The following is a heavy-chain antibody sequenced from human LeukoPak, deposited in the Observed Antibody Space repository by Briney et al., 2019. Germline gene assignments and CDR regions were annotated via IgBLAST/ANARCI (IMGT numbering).Heavy chain of an antibody. Sequence: GRSLRLSCAASGFSFSSYAMHWVRQAPGKGLEWVAVISYDETNKYYGDSVKGRFTISRDNSKNTLYLQRNRLRAEDTAVYYCAREWQGSPGYYFHYWGQGTLVTVSS. D-gene: IGHD2-2*01. V-gene: IGHV3-30*04. CDR1: GFSFSSYA. CDR3: AREWQGSPGYYFHY. J-gene: IGHJ4*02. CDR2: ISYDETNK.